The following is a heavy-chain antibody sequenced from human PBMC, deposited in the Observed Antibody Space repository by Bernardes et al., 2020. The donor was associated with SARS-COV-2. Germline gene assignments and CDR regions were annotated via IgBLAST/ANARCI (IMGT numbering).Heavy chain of an antibody. Sequence: SETLSLTCTVSGGSISTSTYYWGWIRQSPGKGLEWIGTIYYTGSTYYNPSLKSRVTISVDTSKNQFSLRLTSVTAADTAVYYCARQEIHSLGYFNGLHVWGQGTTVTVSS. J-gene: IGHJ6*02. CDR3: ARQEIHSLGYFNGLHV. D-gene: IGHD5-18*01. CDR2: IYYTGST. CDR1: GGSISTSTYY. V-gene: IGHV4-39*01.